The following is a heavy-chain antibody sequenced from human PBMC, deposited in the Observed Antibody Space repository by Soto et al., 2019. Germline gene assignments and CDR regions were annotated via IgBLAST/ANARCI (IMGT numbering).Heavy chain of an antibody. CDR1: GYTFTSYG. V-gene: IGHV1-18*04. J-gene: IGHJ6*02. D-gene: IGHD2-15*01. CDR3: ARDLVVVVAATTYYYCCMDV. CDR2: ISAYNGNT. Sequence: ASVKVSCKASGYTFTSYGISWVRQAPGQGLEWMGWISAYNGNTNYAQKLQGRVTMTTDTSTSTAYMELRSLRSDDTAAYYCARDLVVVVAATTYYYCCMDVWGQGTPVTVSS.